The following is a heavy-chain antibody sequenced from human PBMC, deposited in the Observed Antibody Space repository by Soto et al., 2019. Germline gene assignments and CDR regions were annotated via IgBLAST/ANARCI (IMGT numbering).Heavy chain of an antibody. V-gene: IGHV3-9*01. Sequence: GGSLRLSCAASGFTFDDYAMHWVRQAPGKGLEWVSGISWNSGSIGYADSVKGRFTISRDNAKNSLYLQMNSLRAEDTALYYCAKADPFGVVIISGGAFDIWGQGTMVTVSS. CDR3: AKADPFGVVIISGGAFDI. CDR2: ISWNSGSI. D-gene: IGHD3-3*01. J-gene: IGHJ3*02. CDR1: GFTFDDYA.